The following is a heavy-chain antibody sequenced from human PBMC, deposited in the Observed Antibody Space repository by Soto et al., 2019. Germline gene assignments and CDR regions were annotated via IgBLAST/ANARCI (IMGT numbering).Heavy chain of an antibody. V-gene: IGHV3-21*01. J-gene: IGHJ6*02. CDR3: ARRGSRNYYYGMDV. CDR2: ISSSSSYI. D-gene: IGHD3-10*01. Sequence: SMNWVRQAPGKGLEWVSSISSSSSYIYYADSVKGRFTISRDNAKNSLYLQMNSLRAEDTAVYYCARRGSRNYYYGMDVWGQGTTVTVSS. CDR1: S.